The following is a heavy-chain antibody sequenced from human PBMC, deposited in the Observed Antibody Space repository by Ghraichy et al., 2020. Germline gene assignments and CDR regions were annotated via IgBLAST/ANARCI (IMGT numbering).Heavy chain of an antibody. CDR1: GFTFNNYW. CDR2: IKQDGSEK. CDR3: ARRWGDGYGMDF. V-gene: IGHV3-7*01. D-gene: IGHD2-21*02. Sequence: GGSLRLSCAASGFTFNNYWMSWVRQAPGKGLEWVANIKQDGSEKYYVDSVKGRFTISRDNAKNSLYLQMNSLRAEDTAVYYCARRWGDGYGMDFWGQGTTVTVSS. J-gene: IGHJ6*02.